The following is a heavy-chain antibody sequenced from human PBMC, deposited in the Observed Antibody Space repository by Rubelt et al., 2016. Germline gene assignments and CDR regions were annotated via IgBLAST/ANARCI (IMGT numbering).Heavy chain of an antibody. J-gene: IGHJ4*02. V-gene: IGHV3-66*01. CDR3: ATSGRTSGAYHY. CDR2: LFGAGNT. D-gene: IGHD3-10*01. Sequence: EVQLVESGGGLVQPGGSLRLSCEASGLSVSDNYMSWVRQAPGKGLEWVSVLFGAGNTYNADLVKGSFTNSRDNSKNTLYLQMNSLRDEDTAVFYCATSGRTSGAYHYWGQGTLVTVSS. CDR1: GLSVSDNY.